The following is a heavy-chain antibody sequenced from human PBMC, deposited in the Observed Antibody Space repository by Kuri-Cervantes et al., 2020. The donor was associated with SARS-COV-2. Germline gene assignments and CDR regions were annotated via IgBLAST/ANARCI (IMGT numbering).Heavy chain of an antibody. Sequence: GESLKISCAASGFTFSSYSMNWVRQAPGKGLEWVSAISGSGGSTYYADSVKGRFTISRDNSKNTLYLQMNSLRAEDTAVYYCAKEGFFYGSGRHFDYWGQGTLVTVSS. CDR3: AKEGFFYGSGRHFDY. CDR1: GFTFSSYS. V-gene: IGHV3-23*01. D-gene: IGHD3-10*01. CDR2: ISGSGGST. J-gene: IGHJ4*02.